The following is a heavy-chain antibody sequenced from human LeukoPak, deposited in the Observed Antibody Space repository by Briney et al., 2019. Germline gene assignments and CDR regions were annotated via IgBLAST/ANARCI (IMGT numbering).Heavy chain of an antibody. J-gene: IGHJ3*02. CDR3: ARAPSYDYVWGSYRYTFEPQKRAFDI. CDR2: IYYSGST. Sequence: SETLSLTCTVSGYSISSGYYWGWIRQPPGKGLEWIGSIYYSGSTYYNPSLKSRVTISVDTSKNQFSLKLSSVTAADTAVYYCARAPSYDYVWGSYRYTFEPQKRAFDIWGQGTMVTVSS. V-gene: IGHV4-38-2*02. D-gene: IGHD3-16*02. CDR1: GYSISSGYY.